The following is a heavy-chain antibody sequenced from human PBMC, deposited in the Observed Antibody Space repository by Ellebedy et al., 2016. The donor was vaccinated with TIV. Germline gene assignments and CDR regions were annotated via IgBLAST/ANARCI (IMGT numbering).Heavy chain of an antibody. CDR1: GYSFSAYH. Sequence: ASVKVSCKASGYSFSAYHIHWVRQAPGQGLEWMGGIIPIFGTANYAQKFQGRVTITADKSTSTAYMELSSLRSEDTAVYYCARDDLGSTPRYYYYAMDVWGQGTTVTVSS. D-gene: IGHD1-26*01. CDR2: IIPIFGTA. V-gene: IGHV1-69*06. J-gene: IGHJ6*02. CDR3: ARDDLGSTPRYYYYAMDV.